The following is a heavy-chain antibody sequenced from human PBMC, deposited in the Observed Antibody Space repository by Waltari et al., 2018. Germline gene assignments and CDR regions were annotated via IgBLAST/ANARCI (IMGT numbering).Heavy chain of an antibody. V-gene: IGHV3-7*01. CDR1: GFTFSSYW. CDR2: IKQDGYEK. D-gene: IGHD3-22*01. CDR3: ARDQGNYYHSSGYYSAFDI. Sequence: EVQLVESGGNLVQPGGSLRLSCAASGFTFSSYWMTCVRQAPGQGLEWVANIKQDGYEKYYVDSVKGRFTISRDNAKNSLYLQMDSLRAEDTAVYYCARDQGNYYHSSGYYSAFDIWGQGTMVTVSS. J-gene: IGHJ3*02.